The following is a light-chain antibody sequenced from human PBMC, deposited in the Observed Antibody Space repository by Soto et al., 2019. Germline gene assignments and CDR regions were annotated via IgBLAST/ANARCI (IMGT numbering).Light chain of an antibody. J-gene: IGKJ2*01. CDR3: QYLGA. Sequence: EMDMTQSPATLSVSPGVGATLSCRAAQNIGNSLGWYQQRPGQAPRLLIYGAFHRATGIPARFSGSGSGTEFTLTINSLQPEDSATYYCQYLGAFGQGTKLEIK. CDR1: QNIGNS. V-gene: IGKV3-15*01. CDR2: GAF.